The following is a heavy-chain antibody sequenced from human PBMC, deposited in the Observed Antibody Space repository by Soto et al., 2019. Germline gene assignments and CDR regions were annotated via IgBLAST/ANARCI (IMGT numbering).Heavy chain of an antibody. CDR1: GFSFDKYA. CDR3: TTAESPADAYFFDY. J-gene: IGHJ4*02. V-gene: IGHV3-49*04. CDR2: IRNQTYGWTT. Sequence: GGSLRLSCTASGFSFDKYAINWVRQAPGRGLEWVGLIRNQTYGWTTEYAPSMKGRFTVSRDDLNNIAYLQISSLNTGDSAVYYWTTAESPADAYFFDYWGQGTLVTVSS.